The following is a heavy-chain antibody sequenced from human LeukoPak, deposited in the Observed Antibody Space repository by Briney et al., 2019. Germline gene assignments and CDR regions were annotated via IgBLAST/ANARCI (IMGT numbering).Heavy chain of an antibody. V-gene: IGHV3-66*01. CDR1: GFTVSSNY. CDR2: IYSGGST. J-gene: IGHJ4*02. D-gene: IGHD5-18*01. CDR3: AGIQANVDTAMVRDY. Sequence: GGSLRLSCTVSGFTVSSNYMSWVRQAPGKGLEWVSVIYSGGSTYYADSVKGRFTISRDNSKNTLYLQMNSLRAEDTAVYYCAGIQANVDTAMVRDYWGQGTLVTVSS.